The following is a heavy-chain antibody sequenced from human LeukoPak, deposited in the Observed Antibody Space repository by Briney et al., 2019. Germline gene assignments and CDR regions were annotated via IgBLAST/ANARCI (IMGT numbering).Heavy chain of an antibody. CDR2: IRQDGSEK. D-gene: IGHD3-3*01. V-gene: IGHV3-7*01. J-gene: IGHJ4*02. CDR3: ARDAPGYYDFWSYPSYFDY. CDR1: GFTFSNYW. Sequence: GGSLRLSCAASGFTFSNYWMSWVRQAPGKGLEWVANIRQDGSEKYYVDSVKGRFSISRDNAKNSLYLQMNSLRAEDTAVYYCARDAPGYYDFWSYPSYFDYWGQGTLVTVSS.